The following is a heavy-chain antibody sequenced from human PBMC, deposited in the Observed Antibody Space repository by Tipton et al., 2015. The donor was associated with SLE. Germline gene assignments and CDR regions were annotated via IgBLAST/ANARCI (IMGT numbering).Heavy chain of an antibody. Sequence: QLVQSGAEVKKPGASVKVSCKASGYAFTSHDINWVRQATGQGLEWMGWLNPNSGNTGYAQKFQGRVTMTRNTSISTAYMELSSLRAEDTAVYYCARELNWGSQSYFDYWGQGTLVTVSS. V-gene: IGHV1-8*01. CDR2: LNPNSGNT. CDR3: ARELNWGSQSYFDY. CDR1: GYAFTSHD. D-gene: IGHD7-27*01. J-gene: IGHJ4*02.